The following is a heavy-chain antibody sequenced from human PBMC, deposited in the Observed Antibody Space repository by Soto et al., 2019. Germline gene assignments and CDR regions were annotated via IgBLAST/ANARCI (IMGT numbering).Heavy chain of an antibody. J-gene: IGHJ4*02. D-gene: IGHD2-21*01. CDR2: ISTGGAYM. CDR3: ARDIASAGGEYFDS. CDR1: GFTFRNYN. V-gene: IGHV3-21*06. Sequence: EVQLVESGGGLVKAGGSLRLFCTASGFTFRNYNMNWVRQAPGKGLEWVSSISTGGAYMFYADSVKGRFTISRDNAQNSLFLQIDTPRAEDTAVYYCARDIASAGGEYFDSGGQRTLVTVSS.